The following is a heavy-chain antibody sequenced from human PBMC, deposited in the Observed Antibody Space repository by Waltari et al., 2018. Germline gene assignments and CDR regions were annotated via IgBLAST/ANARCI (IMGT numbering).Heavy chain of an antibody. CDR1: GGSISSGSYY. D-gene: IGHD3-3*01. CDR2: IYTRGST. J-gene: IGHJ6*02. V-gene: IGHV4-61*02. Sequence: QVQLQESGPGLVKPSQTLSLTCTVSGGSISSGSYYWSWIRQPAGKGLEWIGRIYTRGSTNYNPSLKSRVTISVDTSKNQFSLKLSSVTAADTAVYYCARCAIFGVVQAYGMDVWGQGTTVTVSS. CDR3: ARCAIFGVVQAYGMDV.